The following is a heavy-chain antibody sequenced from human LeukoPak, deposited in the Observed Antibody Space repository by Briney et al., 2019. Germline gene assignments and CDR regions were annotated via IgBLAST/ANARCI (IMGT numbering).Heavy chain of an antibody. CDR2: INAGNANT. CDR1: GYTFSSYA. Sequence: ASVKVSCKTSGYTFSSYAIHWARQAPGHRLEWMGWINAGNANTKYSQKFQGRVIITRDTSASTAYMELSSLRSEDTAVYYCARGYCSSTSCQYYFDYWGQGTLVTVSS. CDR3: ARGYCSSTSCQYYFDY. D-gene: IGHD2-2*01. J-gene: IGHJ4*02. V-gene: IGHV1-3*01.